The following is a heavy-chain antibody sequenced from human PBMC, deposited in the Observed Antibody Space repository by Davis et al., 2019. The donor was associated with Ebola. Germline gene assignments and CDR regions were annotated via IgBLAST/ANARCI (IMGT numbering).Heavy chain of an antibody. CDR2: SIPIFGTA. V-gene: IGHV1-69*13. Sequence: SVKVSCKASGYTFTSYAMHWVRQAPGQGLEWMGGSIPIFGTANYAQKFQGRVTITADESTSTAYMELSSLRSEDTAVYYCARSYYYDSSGYYLDYWGQGTLVTVSS. J-gene: IGHJ4*02. CDR3: ARSYYYDSSGYYLDY. D-gene: IGHD3-22*01. CDR1: GYTFTSYA.